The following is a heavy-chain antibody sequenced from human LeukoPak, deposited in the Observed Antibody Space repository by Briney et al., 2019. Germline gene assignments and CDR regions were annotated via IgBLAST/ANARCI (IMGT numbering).Heavy chain of an antibody. CDR1: GYTLTELS. Sequence: ASVKVSCKVSGYTLTELSMHWVRQAPGKGLEWMGGFDPEDGETIYAQKFQGRVTMTTDTSTSTAYMELRSLRSDDTAVYYCARDHDSSGYYRRLWDYWGQGTLVTVSS. V-gene: IGHV1-24*01. J-gene: IGHJ4*02. D-gene: IGHD3-22*01. CDR2: FDPEDGET. CDR3: ARDHDSSGYYRRLWDY.